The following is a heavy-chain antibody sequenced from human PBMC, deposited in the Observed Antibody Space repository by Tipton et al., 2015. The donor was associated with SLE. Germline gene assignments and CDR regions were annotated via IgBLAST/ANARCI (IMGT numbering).Heavy chain of an antibody. CDR3: ARDRPEYSSAYYYYMDV. Sequence: TLSLTCTVSGGSMRSKRYYWSWIRQPAGKGLEWIGRIYPSGSSSSNPPLKSRLTMSVDTPKNQFSLKRSSVTAADTAVYYCARDRPEYSSAYYYYMDVWGKGTTVFVSS. D-gene: IGHD6-6*01. CDR2: IYPSGSS. J-gene: IGHJ6*03. CDR1: GGSMRSKRYY. V-gene: IGHV4-61*02.